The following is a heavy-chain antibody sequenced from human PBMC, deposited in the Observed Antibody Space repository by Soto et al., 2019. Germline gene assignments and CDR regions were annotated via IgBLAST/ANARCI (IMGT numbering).Heavy chain of an antibody. D-gene: IGHD4-17*01. V-gene: IGHV4-34*01. Sequence: QVQLQQWGAGLLKPSETLSLTCAVYGGSFSGYYWSWIRQPPGKGLEWIGEINHSGSTNYNPSLKSRVTISVDTSKNQFSLKLSSVTVADTAVYYCARAVTSHYYYGMDVWGQGTTVTVSS. J-gene: IGHJ6*02. CDR2: INHSGST. CDR3: ARAVTSHYYYGMDV. CDR1: GGSFSGYY.